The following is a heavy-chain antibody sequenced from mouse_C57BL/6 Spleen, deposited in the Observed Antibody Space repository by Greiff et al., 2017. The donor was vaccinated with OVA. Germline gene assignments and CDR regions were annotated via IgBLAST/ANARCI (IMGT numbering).Heavy chain of an antibody. V-gene: IGHV5-4*03. CDR2: ISDGGSYT. Sequence: DVKLVESGGGLVKPGGSLKLSCAASGFTFSSYAMSWVRQTPEKRLEWVATISDGGSYTYYPDNVKGRFTISRDNAKNNLYLQMSHLKSEDTAMYYCASTVVYWYFDVWGTGTTVTVSS. CDR3: ASTVVYWYFDV. CDR1: GFTFSSYA. D-gene: IGHD1-1*01. J-gene: IGHJ1*03.